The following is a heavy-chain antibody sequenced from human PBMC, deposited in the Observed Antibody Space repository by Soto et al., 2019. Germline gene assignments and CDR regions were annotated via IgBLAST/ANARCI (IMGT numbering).Heavy chain of an antibody. CDR3: ARDPSYYYDSSGYYYDY. J-gene: IGHJ4*02. V-gene: IGHV4-59*01. D-gene: IGHD3-22*01. CDR2: IYYSGST. CDR1: GGSIGSYY. Sequence: TSETLSLTCTVSGGSIGSYYWSWIRQPPGKGLEWIGYIYYSGSTNYNPSLKSRVTISVDTSKNQFSPKLTSVTAADTAVYYCARDPSYYYDSSGYYYDYWGQGTLVTVSS.